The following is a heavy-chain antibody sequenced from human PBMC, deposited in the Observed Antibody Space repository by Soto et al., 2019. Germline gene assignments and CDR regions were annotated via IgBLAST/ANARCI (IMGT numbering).Heavy chain of an antibody. J-gene: IGHJ4*02. CDR3: TRGIQLGD. CDR1: GGTFSNYA. Sequence: QVQLVQSGAEVKKPGSSVKVSCKASGGTFSNYALTWVRQAPGQGLEWMGGIIPLSGTPNYAQKFQGRVTITADKSTTTVYMELSGLRSEDTAVYYCTRGIQLGDWGQGTLVTVSS. V-gene: IGHV1-69*06. CDR2: IIPLSGTP. D-gene: IGHD5-18*01.